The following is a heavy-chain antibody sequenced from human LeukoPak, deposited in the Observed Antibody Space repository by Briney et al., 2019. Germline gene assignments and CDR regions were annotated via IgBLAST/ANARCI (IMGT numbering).Heavy chain of an antibody. CDR3: ARAASMILPYYFDF. J-gene: IGHJ4*02. CDR1: GGSISGHF. Sequence: SSETLSLTCNVSGGSISGHFWSWIRQPPGKGLAWIGHIYSSGSTNYNASLESRVSISVDTSKNQFSLKLSSLTAADTAVYYCARAASMILPYYFDFWGQGILVTVSS. D-gene: IGHD3-22*01. V-gene: IGHV4-59*11. CDR2: IYSSGST.